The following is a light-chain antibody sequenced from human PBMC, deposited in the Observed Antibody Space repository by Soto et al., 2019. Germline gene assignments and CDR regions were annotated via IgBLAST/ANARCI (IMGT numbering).Light chain of an antibody. CDR3: QQYGSSRWT. Sequence: ELVLTQSPGTLSLSPGERATLSCRASQSVSSSYLAWYQPKPGQAPRLLIYGASSRATGIPDRFSGSGSGTDFTLTISRLEPEDFAVYYCQQYGSSRWTFGQGTKVEIK. CDR2: GAS. CDR1: QSVSSSY. V-gene: IGKV3-20*01. J-gene: IGKJ1*01.